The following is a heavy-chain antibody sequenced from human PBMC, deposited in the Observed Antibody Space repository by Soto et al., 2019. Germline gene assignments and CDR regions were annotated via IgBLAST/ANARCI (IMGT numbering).Heavy chain of an antibody. CDR3: ARERGVCSGGSCYGPRFDP. CDR2: IIPIFGTA. CDR1: GGTFSSYA. Sequence: QVQLVQSGAEVKKPGSSVKVSCKASGGTFSSYAISWVRQAPGQGLEWMGRIIPIFGTANYAQKFQGRVTITADETTSTAYMELSSLRSEDTAVYYYARERGVCSGGSCYGPRFDPWGQGTLVTVSS. J-gene: IGHJ5*02. D-gene: IGHD2-15*01. V-gene: IGHV1-69*15.